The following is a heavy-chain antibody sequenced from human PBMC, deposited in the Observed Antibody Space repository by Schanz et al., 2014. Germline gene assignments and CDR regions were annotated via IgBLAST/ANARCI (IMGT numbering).Heavy chain of an antibody. D-gene: IGHD1-26*01. CDR3: ARGGFWGSYYGLFDY. CDR2: IFFSGAT. Sequence: QVQLQESGPGLVKPSQTLSLTCTVSGDSISNTPYYWTWIRQHPGKGLEWIGYIFFSGATHQNPSRKSRISISIDTSKNQFSLDLTSVTAADTAVYYCARGGFWGSYYGLFDYWGQGALVTVSS. V-gene: IGHV4-31*03. CDR1: GDSISNTPYY. J-gene: IGHJ4*02.